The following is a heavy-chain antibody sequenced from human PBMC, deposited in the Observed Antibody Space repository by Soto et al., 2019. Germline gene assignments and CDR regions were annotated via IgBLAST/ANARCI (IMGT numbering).Heavy chain of an antibody. J-gene: IGHJ6*03. CDR3: ARSSWVRKYYYYMDV. V-gene: IGHV4-34*01. CDR1: GGSFSGYY. CDR2: INHSGST. Sequence: SEPLSLTCAVYGGSFSGYYWSWIRQPPGKGLEWIGEINHSGSTNYNPSLKSRVTISVDTSKNQFSLKLSSVTAADTAVYYCARSSWVRKYYYYMDVWGKGTTVTVSS. D-gene: IGHD7-27*01.